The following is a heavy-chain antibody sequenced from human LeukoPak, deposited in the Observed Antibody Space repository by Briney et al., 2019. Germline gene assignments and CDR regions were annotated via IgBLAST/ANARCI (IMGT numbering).Heavy chain of an antibody. D-gene: IGHD6-13*01. CDR2: MNPNSGNT. CDR1: GYTFTSYD. CDR3: ARHSYIAAAGKGAFDP. Sequence: GASVKVSCMASGYTFTSYDINWVRQATGQGLEWMGWMNPNSGNTGYAQKFQGRVTMTRNTSISTAYMELSSLRSEDTAVYYCARHSYIAAAGKGAFDPWGQGTLVTVSS. V-gene: IGHV1-8*01. J-gene: IGHJ5*02.